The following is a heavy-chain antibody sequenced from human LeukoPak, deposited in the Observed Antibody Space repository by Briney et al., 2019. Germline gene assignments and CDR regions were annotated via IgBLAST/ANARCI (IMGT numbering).Heavy chain of an antibody. J-gene: IGHJ4*02. CDR1: GYTFTSYA. CDR2: INAGNGNT. D-gene: IGHD6-19*01. V-gene: IGHV1-3*01. Sequence: ASVKDSCKASGYTFTSYAMHWVRQAPGQRLEWMGWINAGNGNTKYSQKFQGRVTITRDTSASTAYMELSSLRSEDTAVYYCARYEAVAGSFDYWGQGTLVTVSS. CDR3: ARYEAVAGSFDY.